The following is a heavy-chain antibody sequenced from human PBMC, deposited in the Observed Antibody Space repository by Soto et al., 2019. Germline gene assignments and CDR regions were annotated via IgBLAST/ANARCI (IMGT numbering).Heavy chain of an antibody. CDR3: ARDGWQGVDV. D-gene: IGHD2-15*01. CDR1: GGSINSGDYY. J-gene: IGHJ6*02. V-gene: IGHV4-30-4*01. CDR2: IYYTGTT. Sequence: SETLSLTCTVSGGSINSGDYYWSWIRQPPGEGLEWIGYIYYTGTTYYNPSLKSRVTISIDTSKNQLFLKLGSVTAADTAVYFCARDGWQGVDVWGQGTTVTGS.